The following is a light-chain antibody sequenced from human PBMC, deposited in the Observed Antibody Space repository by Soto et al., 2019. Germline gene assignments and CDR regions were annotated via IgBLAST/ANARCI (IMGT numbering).Light chain of an antibody. J-gene: IGLJ1*01. CDR3: SSYVGSNNFPYV. CDR2: EVD. CDR1: SSDVGGYNY. V-gene: IGLV2-8*01. Sequence: QSALTQPPSASGSPGQSVTISCTGTSSDVGGYNYVSWYQHHPGKAPKLIIYEVDERPSGVPDRFSGSKSGNTASLTVSGLQAEDEADYYCSSYVGSNNFPYVFGTGTNVTV.